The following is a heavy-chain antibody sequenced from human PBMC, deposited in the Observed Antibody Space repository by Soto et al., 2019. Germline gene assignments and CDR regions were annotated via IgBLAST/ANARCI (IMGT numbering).Heavy chain of an antibody. V-gene: IGHV4-59*01. D-gene: IGHD3-22*01. CDR2: MFHSGRT. J-gene: IGHJ3*01. CDR3: AKAVKYYDSTGYDAFAV. Sequence: LSLTCTVSGDSISSYFWTWIRQPPGKALEWIGYMFHSGRTNYNPSLTSRVTMSADTSNNQFSLTLTSVTAADTAVYYCAKAVKYYDSTGYDAFAVWGQGIMVTVSS. CDR1: GDSISSYF.